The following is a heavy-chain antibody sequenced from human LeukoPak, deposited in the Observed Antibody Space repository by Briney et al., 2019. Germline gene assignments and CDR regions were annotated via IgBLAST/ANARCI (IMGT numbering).Heavy chain of an antibody. Sequence: PSETLSLTCTVSGGSISSGDYYWSWIRQPPGKGLEWIGYIYYSGSTYYNPSLKSRVTISVDTSKNQFSLKLSSVTAADTAVYYCAREGGGDYYDSSGYPDYWGQGTLVTVSS. J-gene: IGHJ4*02. V-gene: IGHV4-30-4*01. CDR3: AREGGGDYYDSSGYPDY. D-gene: IGHD3-22*01. CDR2: IYYSGST. CDR1: GGSISSGDYY.